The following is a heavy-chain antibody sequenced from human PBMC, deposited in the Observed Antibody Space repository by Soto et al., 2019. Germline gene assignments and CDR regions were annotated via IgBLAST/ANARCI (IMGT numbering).Heavy chain of an antibody. CDR3: ARAVGASAYFDF. Sequence: QLQLQESGSGLVKPSQTLSLTCSVSGGSFNSGGYSWSWIRQPPGQGLEWIGYVYHNGHPFYSPSLQGRVTISVDASKSQFSLDLSSVTAADTAVYYCARAVGASAYFDFWGQGALVTVSS. CDR1: GGSFNSGGYS. CDR2: VYHNGHP. V-gene: IGHV4-30-2*01. J-gene: IGHJ4*02. D-gene: IGHD1-26*01.